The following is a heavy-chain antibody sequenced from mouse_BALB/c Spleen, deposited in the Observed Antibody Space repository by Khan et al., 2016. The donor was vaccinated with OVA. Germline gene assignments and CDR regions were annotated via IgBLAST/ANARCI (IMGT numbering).Heavy chain of an antibody. CDR3: ARSGYFAWFGY. V-gene: IGHV14-1*02. Sequence: VQLKESGAELVRPGALVKLSCKASGFNIKDYYIHWVTQRPEQGLEWIGWIDPENGKTIYDPKFQGKASITTDTSSNTAYLQLSSLTSEDTAVYYCARSGYFAWFGYWGQGTLVTVSA. J-gene: IGHJ3*01. CDR1: GFNIKDYY. CDR2: IDPENGKT.